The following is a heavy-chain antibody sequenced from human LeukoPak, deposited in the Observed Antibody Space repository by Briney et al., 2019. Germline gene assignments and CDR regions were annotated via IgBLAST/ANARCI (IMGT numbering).Heavy chain of an antibody. CDR1: GGSISSGGSS. V-gene: IGHV4-30-2*01. Sequence: SETLSLTCVVFGGSISSGGSSWSWIRQPPGKGLEWIGYIYHSGSTYYNPSLKSRVTISVDRSKNQFSLNLSSVTAADTAVYYCARVISDSTDAFDIWGQGTMVTVSS. CDR2: IYHSGST. CDR3: ARVISDSTDAFDI. J-gene: IGHJ3*02. D-gene: IGHD3-3*02.